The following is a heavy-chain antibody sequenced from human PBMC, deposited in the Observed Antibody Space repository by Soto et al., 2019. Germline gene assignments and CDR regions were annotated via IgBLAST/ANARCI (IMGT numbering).Heavy chain of an antibody. V-gene: IGHV1-2*04. CDR1: GYTFSDYY. CDR2: INPKSGFT. CDR3: ARSGPLPGIDS. D-gene: IGHD1-1*01. J-gene: IGHJ5*01. Sequence: VASVKVSCKASGYTFSDYYMHWVRQAPGQGLEWMGYINPKSGFTHFAQKFQGWATMTRDTSINTAYMELSRLTSYDTAVYYCARSGPLPGIDSWGQGTLVTVSS.